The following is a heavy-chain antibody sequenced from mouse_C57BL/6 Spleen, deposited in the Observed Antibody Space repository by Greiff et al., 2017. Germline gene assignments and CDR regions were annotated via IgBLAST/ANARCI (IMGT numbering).Heavy chain of an antibody. J-gene: IGHJ4*01. CDR2: IWSGGST. Sequence: VKLLESGPGLVQPSQSLSITCTVSGFSLTSYGVHWVRQSPGKGLEWLGVIWSGGSTDYNAAFISRLSISKDNSKSQVFFKMNSLQADDTAIYYCARRDYSNYVEAMDYWGQGTSVTVSS. CDR3: ARRDYSNYVEAMDY. V-gene: IGHV2-2*01. CDR1: GFSLTSYG. D-gene: IGHD2-5*01.